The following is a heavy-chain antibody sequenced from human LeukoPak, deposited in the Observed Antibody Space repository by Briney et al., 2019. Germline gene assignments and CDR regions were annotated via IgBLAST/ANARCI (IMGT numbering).Heavy chain of an antibody. V-gene: IGHV4-39*07. J-gene: IGHJ4*02. D-gene: IGHD2-15*01. CDR2: IYYSGST. CDR3: AREKDCSGDSCYDYYFDY. CDR1: GGSISTSSYY. Sequence: SETLSLTCTVSGGSISTSSYYWGWIRQPPGKGLEGIGSIYYSGSTYYNPSLKSRVTISVDTSKNQFSLKLSSVTAADTAVYYCAREKDCSGDSCYDYYFDYWGQGTLVTVSS.